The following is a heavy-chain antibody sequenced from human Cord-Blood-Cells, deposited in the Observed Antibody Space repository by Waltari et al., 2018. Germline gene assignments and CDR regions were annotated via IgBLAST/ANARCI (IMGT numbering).Heavy chain of an antibody. J-gene: IGHJ4*02. CDR3: AGCYGSGSFFDY. D-gene: IGHD3-10*01. V-gene: IGHV4-34*01. CDR1: GGSFSGYY. Sequence: QVQLQQWGAGLLKPSETLSLTCAVYGGSFSGYYWSWIRQPPGKGLEWIGEINHSGSTNYNPSRKSRVTISVDTSKNQFSLKLSSVTAADTAVYYCAGCYGSGSFFDYWGQGTLVTVSS. CDR2: INHSGST.